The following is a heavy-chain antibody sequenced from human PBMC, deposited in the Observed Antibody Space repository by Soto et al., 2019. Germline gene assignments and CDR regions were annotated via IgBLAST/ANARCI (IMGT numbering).Heavy chain of an antibody. CDR1: GYTFTSYG. D-gene: IGHD5-12*01. Sequence: QVQLVQSGAEVKKPGASVKVSCKASGYTFTSYGISWVRQAPGQGLEWMGWISAYNGNTNYAQKLQGRVTMTTDTSTSTAYMELRGLRSVDTAVYYCVRDHRSGYDSRGAFDIWGQGTMVTVSS. CDR3: VRDHRSGYDSRGAFDI. J-gene: IGHJ3*02. CDR2: ISAYNGNT. V-gene: IGHV1-18*01.